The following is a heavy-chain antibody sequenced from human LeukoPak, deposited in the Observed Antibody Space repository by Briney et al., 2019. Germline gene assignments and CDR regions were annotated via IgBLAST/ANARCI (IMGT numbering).Heavy chain of an antibody. CDR1: GFTFSSYS. V-gene: IGHV3-21*01. CDR3: ASGTDYDFWSGYPPSFDY. J-gene: IGHJ4*02. Sequence: GGSLRLSCAASGFTFSSYSMNSVRQAPGKGLEWVSSISSSSSYIYYADSVKGRFTISRDNAKNSLYLQMNSVGAEDTAVYYCASGTDYDFWSGYPPSFDYWGQGTLVTVSS. CDR2: ISSSSSYI. D-gene: IGHD3-3*01.